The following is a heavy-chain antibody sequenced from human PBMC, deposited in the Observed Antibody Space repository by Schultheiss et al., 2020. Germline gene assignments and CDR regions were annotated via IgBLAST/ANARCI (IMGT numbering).Heavy chain of an antibody. CDR3: ARTIVAAGTLVIWDYYYYYGMDV. J-gene: IGHJ6*02. D-gene: IGHD6-13*01. Sequence: GGSLRLSCAASGFTFSSYWMSWVRQAPGKGLEWVAVIWYDGSDKYYADSVKGRFTISRDNSKNTLYLQMDSLRADDTAMYYCARTIVAAGTLVIWDYYYYYGMDVWGQGTTVTVSS. CDR1: GFTFSSYW. V-gene: IGHV3-33*08. CDR2: IWYDGSDK.